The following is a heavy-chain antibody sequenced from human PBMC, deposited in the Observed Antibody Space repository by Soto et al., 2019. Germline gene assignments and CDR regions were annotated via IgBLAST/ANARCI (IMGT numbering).Heavy chain of an antibody. CDR2: IIPIFGTP. D-gene: IGHD6-13*01. Sequence: QVQLVQSGAEVKKPGSSVKVSCKASGGTFSSCAISWVRQAPGQGLEWMGGIIPIFGTPNYAQKFQGRVTITADESTSTAYMELSSLRSEGTAVYYCASSRKDYYYYGMDVWGQGTTVTVSS. CDR1: GGTFSSCA. J-gene: IGHJ6*02. CDR3: ASSRKDYYYYGMDV. V-gene: IGHV1-69*12.